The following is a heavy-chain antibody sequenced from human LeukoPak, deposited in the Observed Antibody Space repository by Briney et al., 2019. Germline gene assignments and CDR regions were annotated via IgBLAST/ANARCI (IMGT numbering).Heavy chain of an antibody. Sequence: GGSLRLSYAASGFIVSSNYMSWARQAPGKGLEWVSVIYSGGSTFYADSVKGRFTISRDNSKNTLYLQMNSLRAEDPAVYYCARVNSLRYSSRWFIDYWGQGTLVTVSS. V-gene: IGHV3-53*01. CDR3: ARVNSLRYSSRWFIDY. J-gene: IGHJ4*02. D-gene: IGHD6-13*01. CDR2: IYSGGST. CDR1: GFIVSSNY.